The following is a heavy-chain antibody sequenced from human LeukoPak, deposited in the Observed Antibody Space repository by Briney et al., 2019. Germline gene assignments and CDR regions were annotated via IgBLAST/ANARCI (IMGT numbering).Heavy chain of an antibody. CDR3: ARDRIAARFDY. CDR1: GFTFSSYS. CDR2: ISSGSSTI. D-gene: IGHD6-6*01. J-gene: IGHJ4*02. V-gene: IGHV3-48*04. Sequence: GGSLRLSCAASGFTFSSYSMNWVRQAPGKGLEWVSYISSGSSTIYYADSVKGRFTISRDNAKNSLYLQMNSLRAEDTAVYYCARDRIAARFDYWGQGTLVTVSS.